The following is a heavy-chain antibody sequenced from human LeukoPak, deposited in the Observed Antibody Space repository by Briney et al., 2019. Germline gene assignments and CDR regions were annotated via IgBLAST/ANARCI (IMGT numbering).Heavy chain of an antibody. Sequence: QSGGSLRLSCVGSGFTFSSYDIHWVRQATGKGLEWVSSIDYNGDTFYSGSVKGRFIISRENAKNSVYLQMDSLRAGDTAVYYCARVGGVYGYRRFDSWGQGTLVAVSS. J-gene: IGHJ4*02. D-gene: IGHD5/OR15-5a*01. CDR1: GFTFSSYD. CDR3: ARVGGVYGYRRFDS. CDR2: IDYNGDT. V-gene: IGHV3-13*04.